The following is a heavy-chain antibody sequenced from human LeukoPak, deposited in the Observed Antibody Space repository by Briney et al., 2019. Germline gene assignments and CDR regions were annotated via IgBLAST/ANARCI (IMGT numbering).Heavy chain of an antibody. Sequence: GGSLRLSCAASGFTFDDYGMSWVRQAPGKGLEWVSGINWNGGSTTYADSVRGRFTISRDNAKNSLYLQMSSLRAEDTALYYCVRGPSGYHNTGGQGTLVTVSS. CDR2: INWNGGST. V-gene: IGHV3-20*04. D-gene: IGHD5-12*01. CDR3: VRGPSGYHNT. CDR1: GFTFDDYG. J-gene: IGHJ4*02.